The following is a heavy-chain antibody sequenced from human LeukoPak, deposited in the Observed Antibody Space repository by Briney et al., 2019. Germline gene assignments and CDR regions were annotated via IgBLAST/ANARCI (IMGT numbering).Heavy chain of an antibody. V-gene: IGHV4-4*07. Sequence: PSETLSLTCTVSGGSISSYYWSWIRQPAGKGLEWIGRMYISGSTNYNPSLKSRVTMSVDTSKNQFSLELNSVTAADTAVYYCAREGDDILTGYSFDAFDVWGQGTMVTVSS. J-gene: IGHJ3*01. CDR2: MYISGST. CDR1: GGSISSYY. D-gene: IGHD3-9*01. CDR3: AREGDDILTGYSFDAFDV.